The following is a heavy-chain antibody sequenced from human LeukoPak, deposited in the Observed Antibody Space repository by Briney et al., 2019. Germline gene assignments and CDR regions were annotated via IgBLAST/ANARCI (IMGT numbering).Heavy chain of an antibody. J-gene: IGHJ5*02. CDR2: INPNSGGT. CDR3: AMAPIVVVPAAMPSWFDP. D-gene: IGHD2-2*01. CDR1: GYTFTGYY. V-gene: IGHV1-2*02. Sequence: ASVKVSCKASGYTFTGYYMHWVQQAPGQGLEWMGWINPNSGGTNYAQKFQGRVTMTRDTSISTAYMELSRLRSDDTAVYYCAMAPIVVVPAAMPSWFDPWGQGTLVTVSS.